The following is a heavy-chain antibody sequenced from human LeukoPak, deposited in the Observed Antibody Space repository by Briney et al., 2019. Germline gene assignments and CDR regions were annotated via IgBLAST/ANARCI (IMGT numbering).Heavy chain of an antibody. Sequence: SETLSLTCTVSGGSISSSSYYWSWIRQPSGTGLEWIGYIYYSGSTNYNPSLKSRVAISVDTSKNQFSLKLSSVTAADTAVYYCARGTPTFNYYESSAYYSFYFDYWGRGALVTVSS. J-gene: IGHJ4*02. CDR1: GGSISSSSYY. CDR3: ARGTPTFNYYESSAYYSFYFDY. D-gene: IGHD3-22*01. V-gene: IGHV4-61*01. CDR2: IYYSGST.